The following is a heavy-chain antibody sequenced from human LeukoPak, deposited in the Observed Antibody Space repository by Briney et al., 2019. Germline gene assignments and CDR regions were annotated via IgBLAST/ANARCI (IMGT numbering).Heavy chain of an antibody. J-gene: IGHJ5*02. D-gene: IGHD5-24*01. CDR2: ISSDGSNT. V-gene: IGHV3-74*01. Sequence: PGGSLRLSCAASGCTFSAYCIDWVRQAPGKGLVWVARISSDGSNTAYADSVKGRVTISRDNSRDTLFLQMSSLRAEDTAVYYCAKRGDGRTWFDHCGQGTLVIVSS. CDR1: GCTFSAYC. CDR3: AKRGDGRTWFDH.